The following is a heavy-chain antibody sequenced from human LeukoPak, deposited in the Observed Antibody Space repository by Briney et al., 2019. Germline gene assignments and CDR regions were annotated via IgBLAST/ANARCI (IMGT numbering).Heavy chain of an antibody. D-gene: IGHD3-3*01. CDR1: GGSISSGSYY. CDR2: IYTSGST. Sequence: SETLSLTCTVSGGSISSGSYYWSWILQPAGKGLEWIGRIYTSGSTNYNPSLKSRVTISVDTSKNQFYLKLSSVTAADTAVYYCARSRDFWSGYYTFDYWGQGTLVTVSS. V-gene: IGHV4-61*02. CDR3: ARSRDFWSGYYTFDY. J-gene: IGHJ4*02.